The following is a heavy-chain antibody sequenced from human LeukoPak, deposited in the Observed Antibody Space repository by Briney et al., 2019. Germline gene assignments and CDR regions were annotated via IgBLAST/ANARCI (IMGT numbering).Heavy chain of an antibody. D-gene: IGHD3-10*02. V-gene: IGHV3-23*01. CDR3: AELGITMIGGV. Sequence: GGSLRLSCAASGFTFSSYAMTWVRQAPGKGLQWVSAVSGSGAHTYYADSVKGRFTISRDNSKNTLYLQMNSLRAEDTAVYYCAELGITMIGGVWGKGTTVTISS. CDR1: GFTFSSYA. J-gene: IGHJ6*04. CDR2: VSGSGAHT.